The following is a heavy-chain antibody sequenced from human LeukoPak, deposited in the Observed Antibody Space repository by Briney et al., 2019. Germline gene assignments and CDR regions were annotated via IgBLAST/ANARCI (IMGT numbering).Heavy chain of an antibody. CDR1: GFTFTSSA. D-gene: IGHD3-22*01. J-gene: IGHJ4*02. V-gene: IGHV1-58*01. Sequence: ASVNVSCKASGFTFTSSAVQWVRQARGQRLEWIGWIVVGSGNTNYAQKFQERVTITRDMSASTAYMELSSLRSEDTAVYYRAATYYYDSSGYYPPDYWGQGTLVTVSS. CDR3: AATYYYDSSGYYPPDY. CDR2: IVVGSGNT.